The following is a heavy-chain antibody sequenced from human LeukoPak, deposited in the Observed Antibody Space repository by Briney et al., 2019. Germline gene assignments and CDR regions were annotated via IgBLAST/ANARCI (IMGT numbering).Heavy chain of an antibody. Sequence: GGSLRLSCAASGFTFSSYGMHWVRQAPGKGLEWVAVIWYDGSNKYYADSVKGRFTISRDNSKNTLYLQMNSLRAEDTAVYYCARDNLRWRSFDYWGQGTLVTVPS. V-gene: IGHV3-33*01. CDR2: IWYDGSNK. J-gene: IGHJ4*02. D-gene: IGHD4-23*01. CDR3: ARDNLRWRSFDY. CDR1: GFTFSSYG.